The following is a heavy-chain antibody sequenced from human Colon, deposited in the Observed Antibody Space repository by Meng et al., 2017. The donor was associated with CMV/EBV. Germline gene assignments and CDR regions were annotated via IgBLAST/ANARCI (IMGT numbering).Heavy chain of an antibody. D-gene: IGHD1-26*01. CDR2: ISAYTGDT. CDR1: GYTFTNDG. J-gene: IGHJ1*01. CDR3: VRESQSGSYIYLQH. V-gene: IGHV1-18*01. Sequence: HVQLVQSGAEVKKPGASVKVSCKASGYTFTNDGISWVRQAPGQGLEWMGWISAYTGDTYYAQKFQGRVTMTTDTSTSTAYMELRSLRSDDTAVYYCVRESQSGSYIYLQHWGQGTLVTVSS.